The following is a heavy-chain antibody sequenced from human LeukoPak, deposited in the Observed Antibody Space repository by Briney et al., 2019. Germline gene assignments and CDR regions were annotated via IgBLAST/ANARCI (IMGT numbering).Heavy chain of an antibody. CDR1: GDSRGNYY. V-gene: IGHV4-4*07. CDR2: IRSDGTT. Sequence: PSETLSLTCTVSGDSRGNYYWNWLRQPAGKGLEWIGRIRSDGTTYNNPSLESAVTMSVDTSNNHFSLRLSSVTAADTAVYYCARSTGFYTTYYMDVWGKGTTVTVSS. CDR3: ARSTGFYTTYYMDV. D-gene: IGHD3-22*01. J-gene: IGHJ6*03.